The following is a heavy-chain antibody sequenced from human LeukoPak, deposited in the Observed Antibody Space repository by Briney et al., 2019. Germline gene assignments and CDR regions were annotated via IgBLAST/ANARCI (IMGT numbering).Heavy chain of an antibody. CDR1: GGSFSGYY. CDR3: ARRAGRGGGYSSGYVYYFDY. J-gene: IGHJ4*02. Sequence: PSETLSLTCAVYGGSFSGYYWSWIRQPPGKGLEWIGEINHSGSTNYNPSLKSRVTISVDTSKNQFSLKLSSVTAADTAVYYCARRAGRGGGYSSGYVYYFDYWGQGTLVTVSS. D-gene: IGHD6-25*01. CDR2: INHSGST. V-gene: IGHV4-34*01.